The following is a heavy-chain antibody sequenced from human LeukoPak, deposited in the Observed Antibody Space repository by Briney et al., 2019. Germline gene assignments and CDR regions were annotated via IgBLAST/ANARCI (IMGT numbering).Heavy chain of an antibody. CDR3: ANRHYDSSGHKSYFDY. CDR2: ITGSGGST. V-gene: IGHV3-23*01. D-gene: IGHD3-22*01. CDR1: GFTFSSYD. J-gene: IGHJ4*02. Sequence: PGGSLRLSCAASGFTFSSYDMSRVRQAPGKGLEWVSGITGSGGSTYYADSVKGRFTISRDNSKNTLYLQMNSLRAEDTAVYYCANRHYDSSGHKSYFDYWGQGTLVTVSS.